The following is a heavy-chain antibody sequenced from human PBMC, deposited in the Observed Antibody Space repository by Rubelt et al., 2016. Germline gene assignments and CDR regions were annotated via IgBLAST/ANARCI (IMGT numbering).Heavy chain of an antibody. Sequence: QVQLVQSGAEVKKPGASVKVSCKASGYTFTSYYMHWVRQAPGQGLEWMGIINPRGGSTSYAQKFQVGVTMTRNTSTSTVYRELSSLRSEDTAVYYCARTKTVEMATIPLAYWGQGTLVTVSS. V-gene: IGHV1-46*01. J-gene: IGHJ4*02. CDR1: GYTFTSYY. D-gene: IGHD5-24*01. CDR2: INPRGGST. CDR3: ARTKTVEMATIPLAY.